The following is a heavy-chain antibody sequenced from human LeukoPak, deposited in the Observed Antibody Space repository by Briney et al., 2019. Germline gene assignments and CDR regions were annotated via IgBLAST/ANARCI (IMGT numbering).Heavy chain of an antibody. CDR1: GFTFSSYA. CDR3: ARDWKQLWLT. D-gene: IGHD5-18*01. CDR2: ISYDGSNK. J-gene: IGHJ5*02. Sequence: GGSLRLSCAASGFTFSSYAMHWVRQAPGKGLEWVAVISYDGSNKYYADSVKGRFTIPRDNSKNTLYLQMNSLRAEDTAVYYCARDWKQLWLTWGQGTLVTVSS. V-gene: IGHV3-30*04.